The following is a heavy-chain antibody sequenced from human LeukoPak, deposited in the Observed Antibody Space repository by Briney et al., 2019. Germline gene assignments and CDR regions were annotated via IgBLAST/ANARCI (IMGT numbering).Heavy chain of an antibody. CDR1: GYTFTSYG. V-gene: IGHV1-18*01. CDR2: ISAYNGNT. D-gene: IGHD3-10*01. Sequence: GASVKVSCKASGYTFTSYGISWVRQAPGQGLEWMGWISAYNGNTNYAQKLQGRVTMTTDTSTSTAYMELRSLRSDDTAAYYCARIMVRRVELYYMDVWGKGTTVTVSS. J-gene: IGHJ6*03. CDR3: ARIMVRRVELYYMDV.